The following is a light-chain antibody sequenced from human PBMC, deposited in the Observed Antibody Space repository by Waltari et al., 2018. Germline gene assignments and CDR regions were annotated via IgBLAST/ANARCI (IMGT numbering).Light chain of an antibody. CDR2: INN. J-gene: IGLJ3*02. CDR1: NSNIGNNP. CDR3: VAWDDSLNVWV. V-gene: IGLV1-44*01. Sequence: QSVLTQPPSASGTPGHRVAISCSGTNSNIGNNPVSWYQQLPGTAPKLLIFINNQRPSGVPDRFSASKSGTSASLAISGLQSDDEADYYCVAWDDSLNVWVFGGGTKVTVL.